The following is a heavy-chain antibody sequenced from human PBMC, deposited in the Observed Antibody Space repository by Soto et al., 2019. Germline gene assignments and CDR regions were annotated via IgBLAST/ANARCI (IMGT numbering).Heavy chain of an antibody. Sequence: GGSRRLSELPSRFNIHDAAMNWVRQVPGNGGEWVSRITWNSGHILDSASARGRFTISRDNAKKSLYLELNSLRPEYTALYYCAKGRTSMIVVVMDYWGQGT. CDR2: ITWNSGHI. CDR1: RFNIHDAA. CDR3: AKGRTSMIVVVMDY. J-gene: IGHJ4*02. V-gene: IGHV3-9*01. D-gene: IGHD3-22*01.